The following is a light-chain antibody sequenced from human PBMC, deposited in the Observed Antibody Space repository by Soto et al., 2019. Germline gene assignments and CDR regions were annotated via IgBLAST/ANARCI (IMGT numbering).Light chain of an antibody. CDR1: KLGDKY. CDR3: QAWDSSTAPYV. Sequence: SYELTQPPSVSVSAGQTASITCSGDKLGDKYACWYQQKPGQSPVLVIYQDSKRPSGIPERFSGSNSGNTATLTISGTQAMDEADYYCQAWDSSTAPYVFGTGTKV. V-gene: IGLV3-1*01. CDR2: QDS. J-gene: IGLJ1*01.